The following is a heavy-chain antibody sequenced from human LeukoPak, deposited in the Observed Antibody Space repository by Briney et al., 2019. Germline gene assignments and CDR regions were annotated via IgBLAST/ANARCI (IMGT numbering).Heavy chain of an antibody. V-gene: IGHV1-46*03. CDR3: ARAGDTAMRTDY. D-gene: IGHD5-18*01. CDR2: INPSGGST. J-gene: IGHJ4*02. Sequence: ASVKVSCKASGYTSTSYYMHWVRQAPGQGLAWMGIINPSGGSTSYAQKFQGRVTMTRDTSTSTVYMELSSLRSEDTAVYYCARAGDTAMRTDYWGQGTLVTVSS. CDR1: GYTSTSYY.